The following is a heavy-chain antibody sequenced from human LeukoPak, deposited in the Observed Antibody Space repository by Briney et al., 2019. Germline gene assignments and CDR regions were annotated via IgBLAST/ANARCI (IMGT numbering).Heavy chain of an antibody. Sequence: SETLSLTCTVSGGSISSGGYYWSWIRQPAGKGLEWIGRIYTSGSTNYNPSLKSRVTISVDTSKNQFSLKLSSVTAADTAVYYCARDHRWELALDYWGQGTLVTVSS. CDR3: ARDHRWELALDY. CDR1: GGSISSGGYY. V-gene: IGHV4-61*02. CDR2: IYTSGST. J-gene: IGHJ4*02. D-gene: IGHD1-26*01.